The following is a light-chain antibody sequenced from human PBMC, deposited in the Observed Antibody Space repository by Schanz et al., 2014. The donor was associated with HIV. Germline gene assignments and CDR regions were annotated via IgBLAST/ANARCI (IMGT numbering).Light chain of an antibody. V-gene: IGKV1-8*01. CDR2: AAS. Sequence: AIRMTQSPSSFSASTGDRVTITCRASQGISSFLAWYQQKPRKAPKLLIYAASTLQSGVPSRFSGSGSGTEFTLTISSLQPDDFATYYCQQYNAYSWTFGQGTKVEIK. CDR3: QQYNAYSWT. J-gene: IGKJ1*01. CDR1: QGISSF.